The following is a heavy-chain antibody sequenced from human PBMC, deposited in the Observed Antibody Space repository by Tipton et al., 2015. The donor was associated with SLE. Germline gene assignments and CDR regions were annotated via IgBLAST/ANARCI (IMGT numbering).Heavy chain of an antibody. CDR2: IHYSGST. Sequence: TLSLTCTVSGGSISSSSYYWGWIRQPPGKEPEGIGCIHYSGSTYYTPSLKSRVTASVNTSKNQFSLSLYSVTVDDTAVYYCARQGTGFGSGRDDYWGQGILVTVSS. J-gene: IGHJ4*02. CDR1: GGSISSSSYY. D-gene: IGHD1-14*01. CDR3: ARQGTGFGSGRDDY. V-gene: IGHV4-39*01.